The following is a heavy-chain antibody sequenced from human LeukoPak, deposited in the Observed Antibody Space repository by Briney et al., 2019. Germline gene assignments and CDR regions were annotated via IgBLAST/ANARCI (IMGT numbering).Heavy chain of an antibody. J-gene: IGHJ4*02. D-gene: IGHD3-10*01. CDR2: ISSSGSTI. CDR3: AKEATMVRGVNPFDY. V-gene: IGHV3-11*01. CDR1: GFTFSDYY. Sequence: GGSLRLSCAASGFTFSDYYMSWIRQAPGKGLEWVSYISSSGSTIYYADSVKGRFTISRDNAKNTLYLQMNSLRAEDTAVYYCAKEATMVRGVNPFDYWGQGTLVTVSS.